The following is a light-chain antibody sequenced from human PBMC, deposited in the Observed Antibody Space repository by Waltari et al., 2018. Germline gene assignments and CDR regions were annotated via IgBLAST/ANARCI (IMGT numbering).Light chain of an antibody. V-gene: IGKV3-20*01. CDR3: QHYVRLPAT. J-gene: IGKJ1*01. CDR1: QSVSRA. CDR2: GAS. Sequence: EIVLTQSPGSLSSSPGERVTLSCRASQSVSRALAWYQQKPGQAPRLLIFGASNRATGIPDRFSGSGSDTDFSLTISGLEPEDFAVYYCQHYVRLPATFGRGTKVEIK.